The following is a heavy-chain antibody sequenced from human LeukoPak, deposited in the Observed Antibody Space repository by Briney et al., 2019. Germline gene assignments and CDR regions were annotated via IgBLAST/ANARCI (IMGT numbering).Heavy chain of an antibody. J-gene: IGHJ3*02. CDR2: IYHSGST. Sequence: SETLSLTCTVSGGSISSGGYYWSWIWQPPGKGLEWIGYIYHSGSTYYNPSLKSRVTISVDRSKNQFSLKLSSVTAADTAMYYCARGATIFGMVDAFDIWGQGTMVTVSS. CDR3: ARGATIFGMVDAFDI. V-gene: IGHV4-30-2*01. D-gene: IGHD3-3*01. CDR1: GGSISSGGYY.